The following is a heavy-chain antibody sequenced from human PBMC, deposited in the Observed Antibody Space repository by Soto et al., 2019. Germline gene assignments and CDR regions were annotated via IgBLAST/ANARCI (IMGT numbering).Heavy chain of an antibody. J-gene: IGHJ5*02. V-gene: IGHV4-31*03. Sequence: QVQLQESGPGLVKPSQTLSLTCTVSGGSISSGGYYWSWIRQHPGKGLEWIGYIYYSGSTYYNPSLKSRVTISVDTSKNQFSLKLSSVTAADTAVYYCARDGRRYCSSTICYGFYWFDPWGQGTLVTVSS. CDR1: GGSISSGGYY. CDR2: IYYSGST. D-gene: IGHD2-2*01. CDR3: ARDGRRYCSSTICYGFYWFDP.